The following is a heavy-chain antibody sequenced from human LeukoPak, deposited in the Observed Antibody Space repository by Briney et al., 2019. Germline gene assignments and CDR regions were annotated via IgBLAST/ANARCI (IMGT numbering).Heavy chain of an antibody. Sequence: SETLSLTCTVSGGSISSYYWSWIRQPAGKGLEWIGRIYTSGSTNYNPSLKSRVTMSVDTSKNQFSLKLSSVTAADTAVYYCARLSSLGGYYTDYYFDYWGQGTLVTVSS. CDR2: IYTSGST. D-gene: IGHD3-3*01. CDR1: GGSISSYY. CDR3: ARLSSLGGYYTDYYFDY. V-gene: IGHV4-4*07. J-gene: IGHJ4*02.